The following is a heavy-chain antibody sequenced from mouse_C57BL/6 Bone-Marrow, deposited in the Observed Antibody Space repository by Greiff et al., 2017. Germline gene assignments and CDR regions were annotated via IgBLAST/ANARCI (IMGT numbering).Heavy chain of an antibody. CDR1: GYSFTDYN. Sequence: VHVKQSGPELVKPGASVKISCKASGYSFTDYNMNWVKQSNGKSLEWIGVINPNYGTTSYNQKFKGKATLTVDQSSSTAYMQLNSLTSEDSAVYYCASRWLLRSYAMDYWGQGTSVTVSS. J-gene: IGHJ4*01. V-gene: IGHV1-39*01. CDR2: INPNYGTT. D-gene: IGHD2-3*01. CDR3: ASRWLLRSYAMDY.